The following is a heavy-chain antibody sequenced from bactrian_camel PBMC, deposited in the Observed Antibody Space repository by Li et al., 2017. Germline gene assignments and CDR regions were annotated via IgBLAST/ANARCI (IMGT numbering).Heavy chain of an antibody. CDR2: IASDGKS. V-gene: IGHV3S53*01. J-gene: IGHJ6*01. CDR3: ATHEPCLPFLDRRPILEPDFSY. Sequence: QVQLVESGGGSVVTGGSLSLSCKVSGYTGYNYCAAWFRQAPGQQREGVAAIASDGKSNYGDFVEGRFTISKDNAKNTLYLHMDRLRPEDTAMYYCATHEPCLPFLDRRPILEPDFSYWGQGTQVTVS. CDR1: GYTGYNYC.